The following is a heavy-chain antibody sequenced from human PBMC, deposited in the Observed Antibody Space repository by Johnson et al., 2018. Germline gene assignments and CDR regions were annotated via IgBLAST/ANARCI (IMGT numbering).Heavy chain of an antibody. V-gene: IGHV3-30*18. CDR2: ISYDGSNK. CDR3: AKDQFMSVAGSGSFDI. CDR1: GFSFSTYG. Sequence: QVQLVQSGGGVVHPGRSLRLSCAASGFSFSTYGMHWVRQAPGKGLEWVSIISYDGSNKYYADSVKGRFTISRDNSKDTLYLQMHSLRPEDTAGYYCAKDQFMSVAGSGSFDIWGQGTMVTVSS. D-gene: IGHD6-19*01. J-gene: IGHJ3*02.